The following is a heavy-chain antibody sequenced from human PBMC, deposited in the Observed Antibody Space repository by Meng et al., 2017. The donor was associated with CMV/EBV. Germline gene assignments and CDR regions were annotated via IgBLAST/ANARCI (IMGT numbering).Heavy chain of an antibody. D-gene: IGHD3-3*01. CDR1: GFTFSSYS. J-gene: IGHJ6*02. V-gene: IGHV3-21*01. CDR2: ISSSSSYI. CDR3: ARESTIFGVVIPNYYYYGMDV. Sequence: LSLTCAASGFTFSSYSMNWVRQAPGKGLEWVSSISSSSSYIYYADSVKDRFTISRDNAKNSLYLQMNSLRAEDTAVYYCARESTIFGVVIPNYYYYGMDVWGQGTTVTVSS.